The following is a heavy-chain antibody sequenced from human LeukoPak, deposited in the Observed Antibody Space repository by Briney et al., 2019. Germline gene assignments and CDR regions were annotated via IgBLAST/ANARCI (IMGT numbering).Heavy chain of an antibody. Sequence: GGSLRLSCAASGFTFSSYAMSWVRQAPGKGLEWVSAISGSGGSTYYADSVKGRFTISRDNSKNTLYLQMNSLRAEDTAVYYCAAAPTDYYDSSGYYDDYWGQGTLVTVSS. CDR3: AAAPTDYYDSSGYYDDY. V-gene: IGHV3-23*01. CDR2: ISGSGGST. J-gene: IGHJ4*02. D-gene: IGHD3-22*01. CDR1: GFTFSSYA.